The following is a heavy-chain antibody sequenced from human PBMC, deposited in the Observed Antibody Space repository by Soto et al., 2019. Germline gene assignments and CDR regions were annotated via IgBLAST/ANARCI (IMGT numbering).Heavy chain of an antibody. CDR1: GFTFSNYA. V-gene: IGHV3-23*01. D-gene: IGHD3-22*01. CDR3: ARDGTLYDSRAYYYLY. J-gene: IGHJ4*02. CDR2: IHGGGTGT. Sequence: EVQLLESGGGLVQPGGSLRLSCAASGFTFSNYAMNWVRQAPGKGLEWVSGIHGGGTGTYYAESVKGRFTISRDNSKSTLFLQLNSLRVEDTAMYFCARDGTLYDSRAYYYLYWGQGTLVTVSS.